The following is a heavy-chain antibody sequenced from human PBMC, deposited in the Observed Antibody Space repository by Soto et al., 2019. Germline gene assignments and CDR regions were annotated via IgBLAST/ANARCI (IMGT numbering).Heavy chain of an antibody. V-gene: IGHV1-69*12. CDR2: IMSIFRAP. CDR3: ASWLKGPDIGNYYYGMDL. J-gene: IGHJ6*02. Sequence: QVQLVQSGAEVKKPGSSVKVSCKASGGAFSDYAFSWVRQAPGQGLEWLGGIMSIFRAPDYAQKFQGRVTIAADDFTRTASMEMNSLRPADTAVYYCASWLKGPDIGNYYYGMDLWGQGTTVTVS. D-gene: IGHD2-15*01. CDR1: GGAFSDYA.